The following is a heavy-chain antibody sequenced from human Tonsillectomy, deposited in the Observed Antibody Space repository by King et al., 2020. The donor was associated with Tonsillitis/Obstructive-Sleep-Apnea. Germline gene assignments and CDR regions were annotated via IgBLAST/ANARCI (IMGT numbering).Heavy chain of an antibody. J-gene: IGHJ3*02. D-gene: IGHD2-8*02. V-gene: IGHV4-34*01. CDR2: INHSGST. CDR1: GGSFSGYY. Sequence: VQLQQWGAGLLKPSETLSLTCAVYGGSFSGYYWSWIRQPPGKGLEWIGEINHSGSTNYNPSLKSRVTISVDTSKNQFSLKLSSVTAADTAVYYCARLVGSTRGAFDIWGQGTMVTVSS. CDR3: ARLVGSTRGAFDI.